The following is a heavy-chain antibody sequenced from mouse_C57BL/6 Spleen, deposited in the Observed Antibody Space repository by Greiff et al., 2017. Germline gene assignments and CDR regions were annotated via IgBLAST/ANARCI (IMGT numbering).Heavy chain of an antibody. CDR1: GYAFSSSW. Sequence: VQLQESGPELVKPGASVKISCKASGYAFSSSWMNWVKQRPGKGLEWIGRIYPGDGDTNYNGKFKGKATLTADKSSSTAYMQLSSLTSEDSAVYFCARNYEGAWFAYWGQGTLVTVSA. CDR2: IYPGDGDT. CDR3: ARNYEGAWFAY. D-gene: IGHD2-4*01. V-gene: IGHV1-82*01. J-gene: IGHJ3*01.